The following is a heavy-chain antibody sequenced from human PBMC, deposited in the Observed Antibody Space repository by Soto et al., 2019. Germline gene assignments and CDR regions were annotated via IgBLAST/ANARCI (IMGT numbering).Heavy chain of an antibody. J-gene: IGHJ4*02. CDR1: GFTFSNAW. V-gene: IGHV3-15*01. Sequence: GGSLRLSCAASGFTFSNAWMSWVRQAPGKGLEWVGRIKSKADGGTTDYAAPVKGRFTISRDESKNTLYLQMNSLKTEDTAVYYCTTDLEGDGYNYGVDYWGQGTLVTVSS. D-gene: IGHD5-12*01. CDR2: IKSKADGGTT. CDR3: TTDLEGDGYNYGVDY.